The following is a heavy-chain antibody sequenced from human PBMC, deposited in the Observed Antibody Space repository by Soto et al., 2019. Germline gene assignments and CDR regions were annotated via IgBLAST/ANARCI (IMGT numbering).Heavy chain of an antibody. Sequence: GGSLRLSCAASGFTFSSYAMGWVRQAPGKGLEWVSGISGSGDTTLYADSVKGRFTISRDNSKNTLYLHMNSLRAEDTAVYYFAKAGGIYCSTTSCQFDYWGLGTLVTVSS. CDR1: GFTFSSYA. J-gene: IGHJ4*02. CDR3: AKAGGIYCSTTSCQFDY. CDR2: ISGSGDTT. D-gene: IGHD2-2*01. V-gene: IGHV3-23*01.